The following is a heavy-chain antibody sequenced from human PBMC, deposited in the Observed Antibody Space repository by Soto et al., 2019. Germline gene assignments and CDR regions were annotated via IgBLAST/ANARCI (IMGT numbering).Heavy chain of an antibody. CDR1: GFSFSNAW. CDR2: IRSRSGTT. J-gene: IGHJ4*02. CDR3: TTHGNSHVVDH. D-gene: IGHD2-21*01. Sequence: EVQLVESGGGLVKPGGSLRLSCAASGFSFSNAWMNWVRQAPGKGLEWVGRIRSRSGTTDYAAPVKGRFTISRDDSKYTLYLHMKRLKGEDTAVYFCTTHGNSHVVDHWGQGTLVTVSS. V-gene: IGHV3-15*07.